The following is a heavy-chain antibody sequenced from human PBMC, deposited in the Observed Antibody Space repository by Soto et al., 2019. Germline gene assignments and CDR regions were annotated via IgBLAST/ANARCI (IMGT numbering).Heavy chain of an antibody. V-gene: IGHV3-23*01. D-gene: IGHD6-19*01. Sequence: PGGSLRLSCAASGFTFSDYAMHWVRQAPGKGLEWVSVISGSGGSTYYADSVKGRFTIFRDNSKNTLYLQMNNLRSEDTAVYYCASRSSGWYFDYWGQGTLVTVSS. CDR1: GFTFSDYA. CDR3: ASRSSGWYFDY. J-gene: IGHJ4*02. CDR2: ISGSGGST.